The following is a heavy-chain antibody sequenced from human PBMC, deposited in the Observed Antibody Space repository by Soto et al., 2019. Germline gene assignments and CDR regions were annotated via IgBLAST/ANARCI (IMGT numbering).Heavy chain of an antibody. J-gene: IGHJ3*02. CDR1: GGSISSGGYY. V-gene: IGHV4-31*03. CDR3: ARGGDYGDYGMSAFDI. CDR2: IYYSGST. Sequence: SETQSLTCTVSGGSISSGGYYWSWIRQHPGKGLEWIGYIYYSGSTYYNPSLKSRVTISVDTSKNQFSLKLSSVTAADTAVYYCARGGDYGDYGMSAFDIWGQGTMVTVSS. D-gene: IGHD4-17*01.